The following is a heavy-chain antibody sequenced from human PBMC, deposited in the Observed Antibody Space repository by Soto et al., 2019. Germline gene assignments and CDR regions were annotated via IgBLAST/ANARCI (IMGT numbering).Heavy chain of an antibody. D-gene: IGHD1-7*01. Sequence: HPGGSLRLSCAASGFTFSVSWMSWVRQVPGKGLEWVAIIRHDGSEKYYADFVKGRFTVSRDNSKNTLYLQMNSLRADDTAVYYCARDPQTTDQQTPIDYWGQGTLVTVSS. CDR2: IRHDGSEK. CDR3: ARDPQTTDQQTPIDY. V-gene: IGHV3-7*01. CDR1: GFTFSVSW. J-gene: IGHJ4*02.